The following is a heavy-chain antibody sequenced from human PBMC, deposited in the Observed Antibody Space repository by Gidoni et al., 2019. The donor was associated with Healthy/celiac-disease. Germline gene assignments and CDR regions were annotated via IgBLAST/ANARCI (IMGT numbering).Heavy chain of an antibody. J-gene: IGHJ4*02. D-gene: IGHD3-22*01. CDR1: GFTFSSYF. CDR2: ISYDGRNK. Sequence: QVQLVDSGGGVVQPGRSLRLSCAAPGFTFSSYFMHWVRQAPRKGLEWVAVISYDGRNKNYADSVKGRFTISRYNSKNTLYLQMNRLRAEDTAVYYCARDPDVYYDRGFWDYWGKGTLVTVSS. CDR3: ARDPDVYYDRGFWDY. V-gene: IGHV3-30*04.